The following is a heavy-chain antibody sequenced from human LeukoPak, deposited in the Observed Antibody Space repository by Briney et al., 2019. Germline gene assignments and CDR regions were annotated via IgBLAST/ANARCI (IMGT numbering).Heavy chain of an antibody. V-gene: IGHV1-46*01. CDR3: ARDDYDFWSGYYTPYYYYYYGMDV. CDR1: GYTFTGYY. Sequence: ASVKVSCKASGYTFTGYYMHWVRQAPGQGLEWMGIINPSGGSTTYAQNFQGRVTMTRDTSTSAVYMEVRSLRSEDTAVYYCARDDYDFWSGYYTPYYYYYYGMDVWGQGTTVTVSS. D-gene: IGHD3-3*01. J-gene: IGHJ6*02. CDR2: INPSGGST.